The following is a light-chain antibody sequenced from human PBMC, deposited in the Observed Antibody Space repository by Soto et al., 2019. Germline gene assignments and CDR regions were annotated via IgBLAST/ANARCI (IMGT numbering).Light chain of an antibody. J-gene: IGLJ2*01. CDR1: SSDVGGSNY. CDR3: SSYGSRSIYML. V-gene: IGLV2-14*01. CDR2: EVS. Sequence: QSALTQPASVSGSPGQSITISCTGTSSDVGGSNYVSWYQQHPGKAPKLIIYEVSYRPSGASNRFSGSKSGNTASLTISGLQAEDEADYYCSSYGSRSIYMLFGGGTKLTVL.